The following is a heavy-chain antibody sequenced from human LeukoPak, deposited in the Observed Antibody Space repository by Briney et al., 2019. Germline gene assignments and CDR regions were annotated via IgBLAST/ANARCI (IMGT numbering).Heavy chain of an antibody. V-gene: IGHV3-7*01. J-gene: IGHJ4*02. CDR1: GLTFSNYW. D-gene: IGHD6-6*01. Sequence: GGSLRLSCAASGLTFSNYWINWVRQAPGKGLEWVANINQDGSEEHYVDPVKGRFTISRDNAKNSVHLQISSLRAEDTAMYYCATSFIAARLYWGRGALVTVSS. CDR3: ATSFIAARLY. CDR2: INQDGSEE.